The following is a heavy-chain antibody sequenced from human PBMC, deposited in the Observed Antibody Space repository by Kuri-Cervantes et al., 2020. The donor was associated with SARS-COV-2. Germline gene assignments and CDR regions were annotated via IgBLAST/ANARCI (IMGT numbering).Heavy chain of an antibody. Sequence: ASVKVSCKASGYTFTGYYMHWVRQAPGQGLEWMGWINPNSGGTNYAQKFQGRVTMTRDTSISTAYMELSRLRSDDTAVYYCARVGPLRYSSSWEHDYWGQGTRGTVSS. CDR3: ARVGPLRYSSSWEHDY. CDR2: INPNSGGT. D-gene: IGHD6-13*01. J-gene: IGHJ4*02. CDR1: GYTFTGYY. V-gene: IGHV1-2*02.